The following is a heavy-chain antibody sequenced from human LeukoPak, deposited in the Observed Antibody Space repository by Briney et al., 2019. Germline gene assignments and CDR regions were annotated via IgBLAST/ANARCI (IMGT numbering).Heavy chain of an antibody. D-gene: IGHD1-1*01. CDR1: GFTFSSFD. V-gene: IGHV3-13*01. CDR3: ARGPPRGKYYYMDV. CDR2: IGTASDT. Sequence: SGGSLRLSCAASGFTFSSFDMHWVRQPTGQGLEWVSTIGTASDTYYPGSVEGRFTLSRDNAKNSLYLQMNSLTAGDTAVYYCARGPPRGKYYYMDVWDKGTTVTVSS. J-gene: IGHJ6*03.